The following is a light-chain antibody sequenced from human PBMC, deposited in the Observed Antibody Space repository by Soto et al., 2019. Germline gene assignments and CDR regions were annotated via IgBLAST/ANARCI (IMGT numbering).Light chain of an antibody. CDR3: CSFARGSAWV. CDR2: EVD. Sequence: ALTQPASVSGSPGQSITISCTGTSSDIGNYNRVSWFQHHPGKAPKLIIYEVDKRPSGVSHRFSGSKSGNTASLTISGLQAEDETDYYCCSFARGSAWVFGGGTKLTVL. J-gene: IGLJ3*02. CDR1: SSDIGNYNR. V-gene: IGLV2-23*02.